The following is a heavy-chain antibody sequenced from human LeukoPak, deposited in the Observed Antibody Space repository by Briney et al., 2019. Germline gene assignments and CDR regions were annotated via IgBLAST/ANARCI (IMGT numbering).Heavy chain of an antibody. J-gene: IGHJ4*02. Sequence: GGSLRLSCAASGFTFSDFYMSWVRQAPGKGLEWVANINKDGSEEKYVASVKGRFTISRDNAKNSLYLQMSSLRADDTAVYYCARWPHCQDFLGRGTRVTVSS. CDR2: INKDGSEE. CDR1: GFTFSDFY. CDR3: ARWPHCQDF. V-gene: IGHV3-7*03.